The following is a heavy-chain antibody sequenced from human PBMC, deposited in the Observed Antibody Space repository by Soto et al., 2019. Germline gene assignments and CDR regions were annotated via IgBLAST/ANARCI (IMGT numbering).Heavy chain of an antibody. J-gene: IGHJ4*02. CDR3: ARVQATGTGRGFFGS. CDR2: IDGGDDST. D-gene: IGHD3-9*01. CDR1: GFTFSSSA. Sequence: GGSLRLSCAASGFTFSSSAMTWVRLAPGKGLEWVSGIDGGDDSTYYADSVRGHFTISRDKSKNTLYLQMNSLRVEDTAVYFCARVQATGTGRGFFGSWGQGTLVTVSS. V-gene: IGHV3-23*01.